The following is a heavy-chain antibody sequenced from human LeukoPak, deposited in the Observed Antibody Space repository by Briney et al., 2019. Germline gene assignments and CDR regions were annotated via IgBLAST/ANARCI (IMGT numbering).Heavy chain of an antibody. D-gene: IGHD1-1*01. CDR2: ISTGGST. J-gene: IGHJ4*02. CDR3: ARRRTTGTTGYFDY. Sequence: SETLSLTCTISRGSISTYYWSWIRQPPGKGLEWIGDISTGGSTNYNPSLKSRVTISVDTSKNQFSLNLSSVTAADTAVYYCARRRTTGTTGYFDYRGQGSLVTVSS. CDR1: RGSISTYY. V-gene: IGHV4-4*09.